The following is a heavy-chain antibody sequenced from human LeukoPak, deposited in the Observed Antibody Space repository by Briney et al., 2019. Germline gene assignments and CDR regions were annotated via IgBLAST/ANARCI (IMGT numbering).Heavy chain of an antibody. CDR3: AKDIVVVPAATRGVY. D-gene: IGHD2-2*01. V-gene: IGHV3-23*01. CDR2: ISGSGGST. CDR1: GFTFSSYA. J-gene: IGHJ4*02. Sequence: AGGSLRLSCAASGFTFSSYAMSWVRQAPGKGLEWVSAISGSGGSTYYADSVKGRFTISRDNSKNTLYLQMNSLRAEDTAVYYCAKDIVVVPAATRGVYWGQGTLATVSS.